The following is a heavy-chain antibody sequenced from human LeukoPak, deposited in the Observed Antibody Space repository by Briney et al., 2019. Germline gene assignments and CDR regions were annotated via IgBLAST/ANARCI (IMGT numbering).Heavy chain of an antibody. J-gene: IGHJ3*02. Sequence: SETLSLICAVSDDFFSSHYWTWIRQPPGKGRVWIGDISYLGITNYNPSLKSRVTISIDTSRNQFSLRLSSVTAADTAVYYCARDLVTVTKGFDIWGQGTMVSVSS. V-gene: IGHV4-59*11. CDR2: ISYLGIT. CDR1: DDFFSSHY. D-gene: IGHD4-17*01. CDR3: ARDLVTVTKGFDI.